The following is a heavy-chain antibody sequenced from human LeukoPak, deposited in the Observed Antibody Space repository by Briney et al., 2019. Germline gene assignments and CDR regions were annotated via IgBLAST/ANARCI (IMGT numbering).Heavy chain of an antibody. Sequence: SETLSLTCTVSGGSISSGGYYWIWIRQHPGKGLEWIGYIYYSGSTYYNPSLKSRVTISVDTSKNQVSLKLSSVTAADTDVYYCARGIAAADWGQGTLVTVSS. CDR3: ARGIAAAD. J-gene: IGHJ4*02. D-gene: IGHD6-13*01. CDR2: IYYSGST. CDR1: GGSISSGGYY. V-gene: IGHV4-31*03.